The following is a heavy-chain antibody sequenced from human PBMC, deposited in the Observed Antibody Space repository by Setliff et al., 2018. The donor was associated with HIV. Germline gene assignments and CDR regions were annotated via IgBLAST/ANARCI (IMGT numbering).Heavy chain of an antibody. Sequence: PSETLSLTCTVSGGSISSYFWSWIRQPPGKGLEWIGTIYYSGSTNYNPSLESRVTISVDTSKNKFSVTLRSVTTADTAMYYCARDQDSNYEGYMDVWGKGTTVTVSS. D-gene: IGHD4-4*01. J-gene: IGHJ6*03. CDR3: ARDQDSNYEGYMDV. CDR1: GGSISSYF. V-gene: IGHV4-59*01. CDR2: IYYSGST.